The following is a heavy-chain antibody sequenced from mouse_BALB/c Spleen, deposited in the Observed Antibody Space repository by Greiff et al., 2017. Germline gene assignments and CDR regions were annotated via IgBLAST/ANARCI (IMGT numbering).Heavy chain of an antibody. CDR2: ISSGGST. J-gene: IGHJ4*01. Sequence: EVMLVESGGGLVKPGGSLKLSCAASGFTFSSYAMSWVRQTPEKRLEWVASISSGGSTYYPDSVKGRFTISRDNARNILYLQMSSLRSEDTAMYYCARGGITTATSRMDYWGQGTSVTVSS. V-gene: IGHV5-6-5*01. CDR1: GFTFSSYA. D-gene: IGHD1-2*01. CDR3: ARGGITTATSRMDY.